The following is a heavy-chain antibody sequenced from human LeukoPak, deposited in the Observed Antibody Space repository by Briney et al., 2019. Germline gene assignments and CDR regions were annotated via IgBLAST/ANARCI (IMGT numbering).Heavy chain of an antibody. Sequence: ASVKLSCKTSGHSINTFGITWVRQAPGQGLEWTGWMSSDNGNTNYADKFQVRVTITRDTSRTTAYMELRSLRSDDTAVYFCANVAKGRYFFYYMDVWGAGTTVTVSS. D-gene: IGHD5-12*01. CDR1: GHSINTFG. CDR2: MSSDNGNT. V-gene: IGHV1-18*01. J-gene: IGHJ6*03. CDR3: ANVAKGRYFFYYMDV.